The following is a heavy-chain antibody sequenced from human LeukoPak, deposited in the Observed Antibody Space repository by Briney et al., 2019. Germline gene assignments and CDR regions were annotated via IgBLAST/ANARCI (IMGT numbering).Heavy chain of an antibody. CDR3: ARRVGRYFGERAYYYNYMDV. J-gene: IGHJ6*03. CDR2: INHSGSS. Sequence: SETLSLTCAVYGGSFSGYYWSWIRQPPGKGLEWVGEINHSGSSKYIPSLKSRVTISVDTSKNQFSLKLSSVTAADTAVYYCARRVGRYFGERAYYYNYMDVWAKGTTVTISS. V-gene: IGHV4-34*01. D-gene: IGHD3-10*01. CDR1: GGSFSGYY.